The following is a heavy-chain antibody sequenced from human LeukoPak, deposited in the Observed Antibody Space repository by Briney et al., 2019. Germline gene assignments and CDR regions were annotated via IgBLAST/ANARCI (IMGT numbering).Heavy chain of an antibody. V-gene: IGHV4-39*07. CDR3: ARDVGELLYSVGYFDY. CDR1: GGSISSSSYY. D-gene: IGHD3-10*01. Sequence: SETLSLTCTVSGGSISSSSYYWGWIRQPPGKGLEWIETINYSGDTYYNPSLKSRVTISVDSSKNQFSLKLSSVTAADAAVYYCARDVGELLYSVGYFDYWGQGTLVTVSS. CDR2: INYSGDT. J-gene: IGHJ4*02.